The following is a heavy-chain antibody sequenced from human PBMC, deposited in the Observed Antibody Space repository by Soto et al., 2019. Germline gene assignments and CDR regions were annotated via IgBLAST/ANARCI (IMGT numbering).Heavy chain of an antibody. CDR2: IYYSGST. V-gene: IGHV4-59*08. CDR3: GRHEFSKLRYFDWMAPDYFDY. Sequence: SETLSLTSTVSGGSISSYYWSWIRQPPGKGLEWIGYIYYSGSTNYNPSLKSRVTISVDTSKNQFSLKLSSVTAADTAVYYCGRHEFSKLRYFDWMAPDYFDYWGQGTLVTVSS. CDR1: GGSISSYY. D-gene: IGHD3-9*01. J-gene: IGHJ4*02.